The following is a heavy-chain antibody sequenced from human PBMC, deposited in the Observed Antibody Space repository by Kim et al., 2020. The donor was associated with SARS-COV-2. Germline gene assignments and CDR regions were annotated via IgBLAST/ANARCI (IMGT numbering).Heavy chain of an antibody. D-gene: IGHD6-19*01. CDR1: GFTVSSNY. J-gene: IGHJ6*02. CDR3: AREQLGPIAVAGTGGWGDYYYGMDV. Sequence: GGSLRLSCAASGFTVSSNYMSWVRQAPGKGLEWVSVIYSGGSTYYADSVKGRFTISRDNSKNTLYLQMNSLRAEDTAVYYCAREQLGPIAVAGTGGWGDYYYGMDVWGQGTTVTVSS. V-gene: IGHV3-53*01. CDR2: IYSGGST.